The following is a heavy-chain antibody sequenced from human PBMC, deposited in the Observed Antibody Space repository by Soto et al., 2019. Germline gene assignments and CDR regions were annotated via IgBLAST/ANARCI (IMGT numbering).Heavy chain of an antibody. CDR1: GFIFRTYG. Sequence: QVPLVDSGGNVVQPGRSLRLSCAASGFIFRTYGMHWVRQAPGKGLEWVAVISYSGNKKAYADSVKGRFAISRDNSNNTLYLQIASLTAADTAVYYCAKGPFIPVAGTPPGAFDMWGQGTMVTVSS. CDR2: ISYSGNKK. V-gene: IGHV3-30*18. D-gene: IGHD6-19*01. J-gene: IGHJ3*02. CDR3: AKGPFIPVAGTPPGAFDM.